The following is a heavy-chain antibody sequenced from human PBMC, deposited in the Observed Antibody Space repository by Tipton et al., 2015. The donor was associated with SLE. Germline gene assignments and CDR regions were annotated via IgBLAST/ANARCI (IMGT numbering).Heavy chain of an antibody. J-gene: IGHJ4*02. D-gene: IGHD1-20*01. CDR3: ATGWLNWNDIVDD. CDR1: GGSIRSNF. V-gene: IGHV4-59*01. Sequence: TLSLTCTVSGGSIRSNFWSWIRQSPGKGLEWIGHIYYSGNTKYSPSLQGRVSLVVDTSKNQFSLKLTSVTAADTAIYYCATGWLNWNDIVDDWSQGTLVTVSS. CDR2: IYYSGNT.